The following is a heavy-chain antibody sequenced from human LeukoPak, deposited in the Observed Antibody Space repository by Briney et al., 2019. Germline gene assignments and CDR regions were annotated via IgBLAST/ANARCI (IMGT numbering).Heavy chain of an antibody. D-gene: IGHD5-24*01. CDR2: MNPNSGNT. J-gene: IGHJ4*02. Sequence: GASVKVSCKASGYTFKNYDINWVRQATGQGLEWMGWMNPNSGNTGFAQKFQDRVSMTRDTSINTAYMELTSLRSGDTAVYYCARATPGCLHGYSFDYWGQGTVVTVYS. V-gene: IGHV1-8*02. CDR3: ARATPGCLHGYSFDY. CDR1: GYTFKNYD.